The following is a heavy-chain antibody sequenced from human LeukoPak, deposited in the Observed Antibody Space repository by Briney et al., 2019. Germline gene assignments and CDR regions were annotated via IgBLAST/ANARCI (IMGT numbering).Heavy chain of an antibody. Sequence: SQTLSLTCAISGDSVSSNSAAWNWIRQSPSRGLEWLGRTYYRSKWYNDYAVSVKSRITINPNTSKNQFSLQLNSVTPEDTAVYYCARALITYYYDSSGYIDAFDIWGQGTMVTVSS. CDR1: GDSVSSNSAA. J-gene: IGHJ3*02. CDR3: ARALITYYYDSSGYIDAFDI. CDR2: TYYRSKWYN. V-gene: IGHV6-1*01. D-gene: IGHD3-22*01.